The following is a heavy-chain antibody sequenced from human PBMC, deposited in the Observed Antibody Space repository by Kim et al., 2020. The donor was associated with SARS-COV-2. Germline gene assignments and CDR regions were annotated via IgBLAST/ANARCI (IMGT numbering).Heavy chain of an antibody. V-gene: IGHV3-21*01. CDR2: ISSSSSYI. D-gene: IGHD3-22*01. CDR1: GFTFSSYS. Sequence: GGSLRLSCAASGFTFSSYSMNWVRQAPVKGLEWVSSISSSSSYIYYADSVKGRFTISRDNAKNSLYLQMNSLRAEDTAVYYCARDYYYDSSGYPGPFDYWGQGTLVTVSS. CDR3: ARDYYYDSSGYPGPFDY. J-gene: IGHJ4*02.